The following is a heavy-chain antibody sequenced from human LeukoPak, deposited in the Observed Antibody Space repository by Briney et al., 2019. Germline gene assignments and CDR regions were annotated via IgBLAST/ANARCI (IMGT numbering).Heavy chain of an antibody. Sequence: GGSLRLSCAASGFTFSSYWMHWARQAPGKGLVWVSRINSDGSSTSYADSVKGRFTISRDNAKNTLYLQMNSLRAEDTAVYYCARELAGCSGGSCYFRWGQGTLVTVSS. CDR3: ARELAGCSGGSCYFR. D-gene: IGHD2-15*01. J-gene: IGHJ4*02. CDR2: INSDGSST. CDR1: GFTFSSYW. V-gene: IGHV3-74*01.